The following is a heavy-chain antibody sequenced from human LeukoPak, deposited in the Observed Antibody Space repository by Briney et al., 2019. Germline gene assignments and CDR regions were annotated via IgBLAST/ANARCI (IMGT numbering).Heavy chain of an antibody. CDR2: IYYSDNT. Sequence: PSETLSLTCTVSGGSISSRDSYWSWIRLLPGKGLEWIGYIYYSDNTYYNPSLESRVTISMDTSKNQFSLRLSSVTAADTAVYYCTLTLVRRVIPLSYGMDVWGQGTTVTVSS. D-gene: IGHD3-10*01. CDR1: GGSISSRDSY. J-gene: IGHJ6*02. V-gene: IGHV4-31*03. CDR3: TLTLVRRVIPLSYGMDV.